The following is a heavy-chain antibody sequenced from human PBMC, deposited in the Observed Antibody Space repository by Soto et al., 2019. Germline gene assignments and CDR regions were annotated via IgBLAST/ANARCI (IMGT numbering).Heavy chain of an antibody. Sequence: GASVKVSCKASGYTFTSYGISWVRQAPGQGLEWMGWISAYNGNTNYAQKPQGRVTMTTDTSTSTAYMELRSLRSDDTAVYYCARDRSVYCSSTSCPPEWWGQGTLVTVSS. V-gene: IGHV1-18*01. D-gene: IGHD2-2*01. CDR1: GYTFTSYG. CDR2: ISAYNGNT. CDR3: ARDRSVYCSSTSCPPEW. J-gene: IGHJ4*02.